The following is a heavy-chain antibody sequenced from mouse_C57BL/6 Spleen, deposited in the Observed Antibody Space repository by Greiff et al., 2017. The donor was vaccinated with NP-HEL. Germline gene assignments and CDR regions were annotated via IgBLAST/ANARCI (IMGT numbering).Heavy chain of an antibody. CDR3: ARPGIYYYGSSYEKGAMDY. J-gene: IGHJ4*01. CDR2: ISSGSSTI. Sequence: DVHLVESGGGLVKPGGSLKLSCAASGFTFSDYGMHWVRQAPEKGLEWVAYISSGSSTIYYADTVKGRFTISRDNAKNTLFLQMTSLSSEDTAMYYWARPGIYYYGSSYEKGAMDYWGQGTSVTVSS. V-gene: IGHV5-17*01. CDR1: GFTFSDYG. D-gene: IGHD1-1*01.